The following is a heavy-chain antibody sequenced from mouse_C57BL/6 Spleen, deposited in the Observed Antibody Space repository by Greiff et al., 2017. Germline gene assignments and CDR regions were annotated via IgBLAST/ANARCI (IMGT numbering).Heavy chain of an antibody. D-gene: IGHD2-4*01. Sequence: VLLQQSGPGFVKPSQSLSLTCSVTGFSIPSGYYWNCIRPFPGNKLEWMGYISYDGSNNSHPSLKNRISITRDTSKKQFFLKLNSLTTEDTATYYCARDQDYDYDDGYWGQGTLVTVSA. CDR1: GFSIPSGYY. CDR3: ARDQDYDYDDGY. CDR2: ISYDGSN. J-gene: IGHJ3*01. V-gene: IGHV3-6*01.